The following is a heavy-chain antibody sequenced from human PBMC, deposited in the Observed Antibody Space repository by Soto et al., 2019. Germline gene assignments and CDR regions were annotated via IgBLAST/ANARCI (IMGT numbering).Heavy chain of an antibody. J-gene: IGHJ6*03. CDR3: ARTGGGTIFGVVIPYYYYYMDV. V-gene: IGHV1-18*01. CDR2: ISTYNGNT. D-gene: IGHD3-3*01. CDR1: GSTFTSYG. Sequence: ASVKVSCKASGSTFTSYGISWVRQAPGQRHEWMGWISTYNGNTNYAQKLQGRVTMTTDTSTSTAYMEMRSLRSDDTAVYYCARTGGGTIFGVVIPYYYYYMDVWGKGTTVTVSS.